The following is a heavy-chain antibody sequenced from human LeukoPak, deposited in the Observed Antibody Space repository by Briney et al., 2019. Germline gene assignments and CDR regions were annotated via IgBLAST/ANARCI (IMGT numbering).Heavy chain of an antibody. CDR3: ARAVGSGSYRGSGY. D-gene: IGHD1-26*01. V-gene: IGHV3-30*02. Sequence: GGSLRLSCAASGFSFSTYGMHWVRQAPGKGLEWVAFIRNDGNDKYYADSVKGRFTVSRDNSKNMLYLQMNSLRAEDTAVYYCARAVGSGSYRGSGYWGQGTLVTVSS. CDR1: GFSFSTYG. CDR2: IRNDGNDK. J-gene: IGHJ4*02.